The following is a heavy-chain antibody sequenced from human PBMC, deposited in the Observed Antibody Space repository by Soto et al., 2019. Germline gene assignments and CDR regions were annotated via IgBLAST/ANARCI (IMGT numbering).Heavy chain of an antibody. J-gene: IGHJ4*02. D-gene: IGHD4-17*01. V-gene: IGHV6-1*01. Sequence: SQTLSLTCAISGDSVSSNSAAWNWIRHSPSRGLEWLGSTYYRSKWYNDYAVSVKSRITINPDTSKNQFSLQLNSVTPEDTAVYYCARDELDYGDHFDYWGQGTLVTVSS. CDR3: ARDELDYGDHFDY. CDR1: GDSVSSNSAA. CDR2: TYYRSKWYN.